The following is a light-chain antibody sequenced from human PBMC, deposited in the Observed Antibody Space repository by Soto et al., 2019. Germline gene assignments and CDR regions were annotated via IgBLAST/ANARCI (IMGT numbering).Light chain of an antibody. CDR1: QGISGW. J-gene: IGKJ1*01. V-gene: IGKV1-5*01. CDR3: QQYNSYWT. Sequence: DIQMTQSPSTLYASVVDRFTITCRASQGISGWLAWYQQKPGKAPKLLIYDASSLESGVPSRFSGSGSGTEFTLTISSLRPDDFATYYCQQYNSYWTFGQGTKV. CDR2: DAS.